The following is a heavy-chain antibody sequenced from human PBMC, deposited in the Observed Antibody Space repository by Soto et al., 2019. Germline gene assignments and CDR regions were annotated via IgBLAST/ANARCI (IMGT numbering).Heavy chain of an antibody. J-gene: IGHJ4*02. CDR2: ISGSGDFT. CDR1: GFTFSSYD. D-gene: IGHD5-18*01. CDR3: AGPGYRPQDY. V-gene: IGHV3-23*01. Sequence: YLRLSCAASGFTFSSYDLSWVRQAPGKGLEWVSAISGSGDFTDYAASVKGRFTISRDNSKNTLYLQMNSLRAEDTAVYYCAGPGYRPQDYWAQAALLTVTS.